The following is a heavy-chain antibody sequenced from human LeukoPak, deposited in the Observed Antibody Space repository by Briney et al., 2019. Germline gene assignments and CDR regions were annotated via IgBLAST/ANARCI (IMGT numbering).Heavy chain of an antibody. CDR3: ARGTSYYDTSGYYPFDY. CDR1: GFTFSTYT. CDR2: ISGSTSYI. Sequence: PGGSLRLSCAASGFTFSTYTMNWVRQAPGKGLEWVSSISGSTSYIYYADSVKGRFTISRDNTKNSLYLQMNSLRAEDTAVYYCARGTSYYDTSGYYPFDYWGQGTLVTVSS. J-gene: IGHJ4*02. D-gene: IGHD3-22*01. V-gene: IGHV3-21*01.